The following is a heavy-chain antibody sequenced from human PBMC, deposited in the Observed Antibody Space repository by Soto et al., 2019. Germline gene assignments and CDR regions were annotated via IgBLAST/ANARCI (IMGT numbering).Heavy chain of an antibody. D-gene: IGHD2-15*01. CDR1: GFSLSTSGVG. J-gene: IGHJ4*02. V-gene: IGHV2-5*02. CDR3: AHRPSYCSGYSCYSGFDY. Sequence: QITLKESGPTLVKPTQTLTLTCTFSGFSLSTSGVGVGWIRQPPGKALEWLALIYWDDDKRYSPSLKSRLTITTDTSTNQVVLTMTNMDPVDTATYYCAHRPSYCSGYSCYSGFDYWGQGTLVTVSS. CDR2: IYWDDDK.